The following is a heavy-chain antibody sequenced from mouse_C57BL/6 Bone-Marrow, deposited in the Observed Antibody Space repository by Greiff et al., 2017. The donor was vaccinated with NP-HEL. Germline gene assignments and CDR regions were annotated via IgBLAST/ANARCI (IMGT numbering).Heavy chain of an antibody. Sequence: EVNLVESGGGLVKPGGSLKLSCAASGFTFSSYAMSWVRQTPEKRLEWVATISDGGSYTYYPDNVKGRFTISRDNAKNNLYLQMSHLKSEDTAMYYCARATNWFYAMDYWGQGTSVTVSS. CDR3: ARATNWFYAMDY. J-gene: IGHJ4*01. V-gene: IGHV5-4*03. D-gene: IGHD4-1*01. CDR1: GFTFSSYA. CDR2: ISDGGSYT.